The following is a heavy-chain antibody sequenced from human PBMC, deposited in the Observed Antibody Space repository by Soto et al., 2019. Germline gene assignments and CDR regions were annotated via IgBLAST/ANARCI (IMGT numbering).Heavy chain of an antibody. J-gene: IGHJ4*02. CDR1: VFTFSRVS. V-gene: IGHV3-21*01. CDR3: ARVAY. CDR2: ISSASSET. Sequence: VGSLRLSCESSVFTFSRVSMNWVRHVPGKGLEWVASISSASSETWYADSVKGRFIISRDNAQNSLFLQMNTLRPEDSAIYYCARVAYWGPGTQVSVSS.